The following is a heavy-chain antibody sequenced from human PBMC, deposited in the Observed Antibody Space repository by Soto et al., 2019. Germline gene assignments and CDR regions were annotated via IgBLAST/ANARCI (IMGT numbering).Heavy chain of an antibody. CDR1: GGSFSGYY. V-gene: IGHV4-34*01. D-gene: IGHD1-1*01. CDR2: INHSGST. J-gene: IGHJ5*02. Sequence: SETLSLTCAVYGGSFSGYYWSWIRQPPGKGLGWIGEINHSGSTNYNPSLKSRVTISVXXXXXXFXLXLSXXTAADTAVYYCATANWSHHYFDPWGQGTLVT. CDR3: ATANWSHHYFDP.